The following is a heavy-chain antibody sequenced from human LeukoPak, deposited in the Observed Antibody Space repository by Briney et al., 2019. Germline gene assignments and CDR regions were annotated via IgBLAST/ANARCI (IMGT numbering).Heavy chain of an antibody. D-gene: IGHD7-27*01. CDR2: ISAYNDNT. Sequence: ASVKVSCKASGYTFTSYGISWVRQAPGQGLEWMGWISAYNDNTNYSQKFQGRVTTTTDTSTSTAYMELRSLRSDDTAVYYCARDGLTGDERFDPWDQGTLVTVSS. CDR3: ARDGLTGDERFDP. V-gene: IGHV1-18*01. J-gene: IGHJ5*02. CDR1: GYTFTSYG.